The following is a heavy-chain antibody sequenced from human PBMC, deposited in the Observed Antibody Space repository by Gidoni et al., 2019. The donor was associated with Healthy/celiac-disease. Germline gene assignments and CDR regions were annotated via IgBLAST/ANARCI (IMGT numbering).Heavy chain of an antibody. V-gene: IGHV4-34*01. CDR1: GGSFSGYY. CDR3: ARNVMGTYYDFWSGMRSYYYYMDV. CDR2: NNPSGSP. Sequence: QVQLQQWGAGLLKPSETLSLTCAVYGGSFSGYYWSWIRKPPGQGREWIGDNNPSGSPNYNPSLKSRVTISVDTSKNQFSLKLSSVTAAATAVYYCARNVMGTYYDFWSGMRSYYYYMDVWGKGTTVTVSS. D-gene: IGHD3-3*01. J-gene: IGHJ6*03.